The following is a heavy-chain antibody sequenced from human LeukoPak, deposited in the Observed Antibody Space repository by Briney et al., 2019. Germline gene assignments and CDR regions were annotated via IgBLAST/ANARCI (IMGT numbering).Heavy chain of an antibody. CDR3: TRVQAGRSGLMDV. J-gene: IGHJ6*02. CDR2: VDPDGTTT. CDR1: GFTLSNYW. D-gene: IGHD2-8*02. V-gene: IGHV3-74*01. Sequence: GGSLRLSRAASGFTLSNYWMHWVRQAPGEGLVWVSRVDPDGTTTNYADSVTGRFTTSRDNAKNTLYLQMNSLRAEDTALYYCTRVQAGRSGLMDVWGRGTTVTVSS.